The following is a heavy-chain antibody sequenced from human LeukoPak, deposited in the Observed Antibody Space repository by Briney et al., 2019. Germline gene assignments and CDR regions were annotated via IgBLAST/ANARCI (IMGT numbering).Heavy chain of an antibody. J-gene: IGHJ4*02. V-gene: IGHV1-2*02. CDR1: GYTFTGYY. CDR3: ARGVDFDWLSEGFDY. D-gene: IGHD3-9*01. Sequence: RRASVKVSCKASGYTFTGYYMHWVRQAPGQGLEWMGWINPNSGGTNYAQKFQGRVTMTRDTSISTAYMGLNRLRSDDTAVYYCARGVDFDWLSEGFDYWGQGTLVTVSS. CDR2: INPNSGGT.